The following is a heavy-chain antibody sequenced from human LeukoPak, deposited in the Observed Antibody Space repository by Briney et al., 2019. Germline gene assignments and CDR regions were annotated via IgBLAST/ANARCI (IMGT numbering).Heavy chain of an antibody. D-gene: IGHD1-26*01. J-gene: IGHJ5*02. V-gene: IGHV4-34*01. CDR1: GVSFSGYY. CDR2: INHSGST. CDR3: ARAGGSSWFDP. Sequence: SETLSLTCAVYGVSFSGYYWSWIRQPPGKGLEWIGEINHSGSTNYNPSLKSRVTISVDTSKNQFSLKLSSVTAADTAVYYCARAGGSSWFDPWGQGTLVTVSS.